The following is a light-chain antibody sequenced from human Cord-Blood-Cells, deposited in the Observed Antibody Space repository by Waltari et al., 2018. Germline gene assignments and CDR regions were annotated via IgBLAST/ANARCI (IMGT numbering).Light chain of an antibody. CDR3: SSYTSSSTLGV. CDR1: SGDVGGYHY. J-gene: IGLJ2*01. Sequence: QSALTQPASVPGSPGQSVPIPCNGTSGDVGGYHYVSRYQQHPGKAPKLIIYDVSNRPSGVSNRFSGSKSGNTASLTISGLQAEDEADYYCSSYTSSSTLGVFGGGTKLTVL. CDR2: DVS. V-gene: IGLV2-14*01.